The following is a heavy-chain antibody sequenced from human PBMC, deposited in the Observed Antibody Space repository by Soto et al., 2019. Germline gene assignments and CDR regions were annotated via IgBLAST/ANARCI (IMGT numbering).Heavy chain of an antibody. CDR1: GYTFTSYG. D-gene: IGHD3-9*01. V-gene: IGHV1-18*01. J-gene: IGHJ4*02. CDR2: ISAYNGNT. CDR3: ARRLKPDYDFLTGYWYLAY. Sequence: ASVKVSCKASGYTFTSYGISWVRQAPGQGLEWMGWISAYNGNTNYAQKFQGRVTISVDKSINTAYLQWSSLRASDTAMYYCARRLKPDYDFLTGYWYLAYWGQGALVPVSS.